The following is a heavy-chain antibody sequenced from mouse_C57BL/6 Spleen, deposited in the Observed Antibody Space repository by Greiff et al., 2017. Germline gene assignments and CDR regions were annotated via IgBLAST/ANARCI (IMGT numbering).Heavy chain of an antibody. J-gene: IGHJ4*01. D-gene: IGHD1-1*01. CDR1: GYTFTSYW. Sequence: QVQLQQPGAELVRPGSSVKLSCKASGYTFTSYWMHWVKQRPIQGLEWIGNIDPSDSETHYNQKFKDKATLTVDKSSSTAYMQLSSLTYEDSAVYDSATKGVIPDYYAMDYWGQGTSVTVSS. V-gene: IGHV1-52*01. CDR2: IDPSDSET. CDR3: ATKGVIPDYYAMDY.